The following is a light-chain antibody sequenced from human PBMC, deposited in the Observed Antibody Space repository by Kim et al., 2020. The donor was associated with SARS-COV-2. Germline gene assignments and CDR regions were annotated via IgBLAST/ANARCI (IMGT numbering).Light chain of an antibody. CDR1: SISSYY. V-gene: IGLV3-19*01. Sequence: SSELTQDPAVSVALGQTVRITCQGDSISSYYATWYQQKPRQAPLLVIFGRNNRPSGIPDRFSGSTSGNTASLTISGAQAEDEADFYCQSRDSGGNVVFGGGTQLTV. CDR3: QSRDSGGNVV. CDR2: GRN. J-gene: IGLJ2*01.